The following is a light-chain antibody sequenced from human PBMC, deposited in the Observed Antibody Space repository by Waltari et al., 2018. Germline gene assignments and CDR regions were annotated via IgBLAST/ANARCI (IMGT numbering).Light chain of an antibody. CDR2: KAS. V-gene: IGKV1-5*03. CDR3: QQYNDYPLT. CDR1: QIISTW. J-gene: IGKJ4*01. Sequence: DIQMTQSPSTLSASVGDRVTITCRASQIISTWLAWYQQKPGKAPTLLIYKASGLESGVPSRCSGSGSGTEFTLTISSLQPDDFATYYCQQYNDYPLTFGGGTKVEIK.